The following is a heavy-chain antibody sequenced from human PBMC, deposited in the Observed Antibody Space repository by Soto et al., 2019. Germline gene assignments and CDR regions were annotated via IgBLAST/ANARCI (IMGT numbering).Heavy chain of an antibody. CDR3: AKMGNIWFGELLFVDY. CDR1: GFTFSSYA. CDR2: ISGSGGST. Sequence: GGSLRLSCAASGFTFSSYAMSWVRQAPGKGLEWVSAISGSGGSTYYADSVKGRFTISRDNSKNTLYLQMNSLRAEDTAVYYCAKMGNIWFGELLFVDYWGQGTLVTVSS. D-gene: IGHD3-10*01. J-gene: IGHJ4*02. V-gene: IGHV3-23*01.